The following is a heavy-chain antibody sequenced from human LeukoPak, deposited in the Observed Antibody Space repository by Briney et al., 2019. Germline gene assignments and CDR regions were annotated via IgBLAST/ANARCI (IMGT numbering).Heavy chain of an antibody. CDR2: IWYDGSNK. J-gene: IGHJ4*02. Sequence: GGSLRLSCAASGFTFSSYGMHWVRQAPGKGLEWVAVIWYDGSNKYYADSVKGRFTISRDNSKNTLYLQMNSLRAEDTAVYYCAGDYSLITMIVESPDYWGQGTLVTVSS. V-gene: IGHV3-33*01. CDR3: AGDYSLITMIVESPDY. CDR1: GFTFSSYG. D-gene: IGHD3-22*01.